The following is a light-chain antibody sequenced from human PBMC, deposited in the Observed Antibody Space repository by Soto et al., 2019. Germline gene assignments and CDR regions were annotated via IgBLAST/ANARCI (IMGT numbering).Light chain of an antibody. Sequence: EIVLTQSPGTLSLSPGERATLSCRASQSVSSTYLAWYQQKPGQAPRLLIYGASSRATGIPDWLSRRVYGTDFEPPIIRREPEDFPVYYCQLYQSSPLLTFGQGTRLEIK. V-gene: IGKV3-20*01. CDR2: GAS. CDR3: QLYQSSPLLT. CDR1: QSVSSTY. J-gene: IGKJ5*01.